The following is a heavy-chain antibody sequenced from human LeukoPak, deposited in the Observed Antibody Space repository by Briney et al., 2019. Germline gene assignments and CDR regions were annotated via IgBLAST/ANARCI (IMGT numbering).Heavy chain of an antibody. D-gene: IGHD3-10*01. CDR1: GYTFISYG. CDR2: ISAYKGST. J-gene: IGHJ3*01. CDR3: ARDVSEGFGERVIDAFNL. V-gene: IGHV1-18*01. Sequence: ASVKVSCTASGYTFISYGVTWVRQAPGQGLEWMGWISAYKGSTDYAQKLQGRVTMTTDTSTSTVYMEMRSLRSDDTAVYYCARDVSEGFGERVIDAFNLWGQGTMGTVS.